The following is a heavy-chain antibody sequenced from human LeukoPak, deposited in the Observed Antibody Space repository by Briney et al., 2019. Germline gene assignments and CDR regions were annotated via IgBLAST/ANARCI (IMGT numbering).Heavy chain of an antibody. D-gene: IGHD2/OR15-2a*01. V-gene: IGHV4-4*02. J-gene: IGHJ4*02. CDR3: ARDLLWLGRYYFDY. CDR2: IYHSGST. Sequence: SGTLSLTCAVSGGSISSSNWWSWVRQPPGKGLEWVGEIYHSGSTNYNPSLKSRVTISVDKSKNQFSLKLSSVTAADTAVYYCARDLLWLGRYYFDYWGQGTLVTVSS. CDR1: GGSISSSNW.